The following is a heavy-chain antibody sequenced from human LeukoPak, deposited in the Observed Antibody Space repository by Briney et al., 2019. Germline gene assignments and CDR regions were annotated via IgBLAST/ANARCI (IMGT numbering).Heavy chain of an antibody. Sequence: GGSLRLSCAASGFTSTSYGMHWVRQAPGKGLEWVAVIWYDGSKTYYVDAVKGRFTISRDFSKNTLYLQMTGLRAEDTAVYYCARVGGWPYYYYGMDVWGQGTTVAVSS. CDR1: GFTSTSYG. CDR3: ARVGGWPYYYYGMDV. D-gene: IGHD6-19*01. CDR2: IWYDGSKT. V-gene: IGHV3-33*01. J-gene: IGHJ6*02.